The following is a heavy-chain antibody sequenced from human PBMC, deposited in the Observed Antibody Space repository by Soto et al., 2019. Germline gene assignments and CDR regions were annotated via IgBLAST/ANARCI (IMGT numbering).Heavy chain of an antibody. CDR2: IYHSGTT. J-gene: IGHJ4*02. CDR1: GGSITSHY. Sequence: QVQLQESGPGLVKPSETLSLTCTVSGGSITSHYWSWVRQPPGKGLEWIGYIYHSGTTNYNPSLISRVTIPVDTSKKQSSLKLSSVTAADTAVYWCVREYYDILTGYSRFDSWGQGTLVTVTS. D-gene: IGHD3-9*01. V-gene: IGHV4-59*11. CDR3: VREYYDILTGYSRFDS.